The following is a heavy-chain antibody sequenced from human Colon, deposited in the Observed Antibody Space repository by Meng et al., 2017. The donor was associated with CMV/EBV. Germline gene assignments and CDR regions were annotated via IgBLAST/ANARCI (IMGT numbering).Heavy chain of an antibody. CDR2: IYYSGST. V-gene: IGHV4-59*01. J-gene: IGHJ6*02. D-gene: IGHD4-11*01. CDR3: ARDQTTESYYYYGMDV. CDR1: GGSISSYY. Sequence: SETLSLICTVSGGSISSYYWSWIRQPPGKGLEWIGYIYYSGSTNYNPSLKSRVTISVDTSKNQFSLKLSSVTAADTAVYYCARDQTTESYYYYGMDVWGQGTTVTVSS.